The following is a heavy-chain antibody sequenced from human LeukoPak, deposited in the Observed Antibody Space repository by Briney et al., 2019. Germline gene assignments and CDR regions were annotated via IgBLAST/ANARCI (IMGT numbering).Heavy chain of an antibody. D-gene: IGHD5-18*01. Sequence: PWGPLRLSCAASGFTFSSYEMNWVRQAPGKGLEWVSYISSSGSTIYYADSVKGRFTISRDNAKNSLYLQMNSLRAEDTAVYYCAREGGYSYGSVDYWGQGTLVTVSS. CDR3: AREGGYSYGSVDY. V-gene: IGHV3-48*03. CDR2: ISSSGSTI. CDR1: GFTFSSYE. J-gene: IGHJ4*02.